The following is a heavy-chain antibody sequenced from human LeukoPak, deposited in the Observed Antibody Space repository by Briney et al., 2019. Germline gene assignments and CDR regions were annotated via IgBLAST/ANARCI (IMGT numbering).Heavy chain of an antibody. V-gene: IGHV1-18*01. CDR1: GYNFNSYD. CDR2: ISAYNGNT. D-gene: IGHD2-2*01. J-gene: IGHJ4*02. CDR3: ARGEAHYAGSADY. Sequence: GASVKVSCKASGYNFNSYDITWVRQAPGQGLELMAWISAYNGNTNYAQKFRGRVTMTTDTSTNTAYMELRGLTSDDTAVYYCARGEAHYAGSADYWGQGTQVTVSS.